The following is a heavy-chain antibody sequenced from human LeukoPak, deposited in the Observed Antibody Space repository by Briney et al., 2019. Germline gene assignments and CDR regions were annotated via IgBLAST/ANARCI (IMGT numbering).Heavy chain of an antibody. CDR1: GGSISSNSYY. J-gene: IGHJ4*02. CDR2: IYYSGST. CDR3: ARSPVGRVRGFIIPYYFDY. V-gene: IGHV4-39*07. D-gene: IGHD3-10*01. Sequence: SETLSLTCAVSGGSISSNSYYWGWIRQPPGKGLEWIGSIYYSGSTYYNPSLKSRVTISVDTSKDQFSLKLSSVTAADTAVYYCARSPVGRVRGFIIPYYFDYWGQGTLVTVSS.